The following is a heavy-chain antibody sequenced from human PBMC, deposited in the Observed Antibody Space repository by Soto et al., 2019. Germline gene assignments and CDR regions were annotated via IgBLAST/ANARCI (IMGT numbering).Heavy chain of an antibody. CDR3: ARGDPPRFLEWLLSY. V-gene: IGHV1-46*01. Sequence: ASVKVSCKASGYTFTSYYMHWVRQAPGQGLEWMGTINPSGGSTSYAQKYKGRVTMTRDTSTSTVYMDLSSLRSEDTAENYCARGDPPRFLEWLLSYWGQGTLVTVSS. J-gene: IGHJ4*02. D-gene: IGHD3-3*01. CDR2: INPSGGST. CDR1: GYTFTSYY.